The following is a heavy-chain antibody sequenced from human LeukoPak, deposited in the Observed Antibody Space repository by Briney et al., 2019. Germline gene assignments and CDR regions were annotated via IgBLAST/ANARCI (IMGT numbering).Heavy chain of an antibody. V-gene: IGHV3-74*01. D-gene: IGHD1-26*01. Sequence: GGSLRLSCAASGSTFSSYWMHWVRQAPGKGLVWVSRISGDGSSTTYADSVKGRFTISRDNAKNTLYLQMNSLRAEDTAVYYCTRGYSGSYRIDYWGQGSLVTVSS. J-gene: IGHJ4*02. CDR3: TRGYSGSYRIDY. CDR1: GSTFSSYW. CDR2: ISGDGSST.